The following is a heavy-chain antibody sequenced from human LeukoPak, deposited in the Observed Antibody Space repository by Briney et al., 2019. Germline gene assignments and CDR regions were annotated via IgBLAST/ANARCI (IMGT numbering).Heavy chain of an antibody. J-gene: IGHJ4*02. V-gene: IGHV3-21*01. CDR3: ARGSIAAAGTGDY. D-gene: IGHD6-13*01. CDR2: ISSSSSYI. Sequence: PGGSLRLSCAASGFTFSSYSMKWVRQAPGKGLEWVSSISSSSSYIYYADSVKGRFTNYRDNAKNSLYLQMNSLRAEDTAVYYCARGSIAAAGTGDYWGQGTLVTVSS. CDR1: GFTFSSYS.